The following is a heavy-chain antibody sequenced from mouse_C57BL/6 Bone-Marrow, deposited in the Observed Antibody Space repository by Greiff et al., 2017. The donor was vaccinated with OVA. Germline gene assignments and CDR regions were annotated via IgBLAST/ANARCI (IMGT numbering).Heavy chain of an antibody. CDR2: INPSTGGT. V-gene: IGHV1-42*01. CDR1: GYSFTGYY. D-gene: IGHD1-1*01. J-gene: IGHJ3*01. Sequence: VQLQQSGPELVKPGASVKISCKASGYSFTGYYMNWVKQSPEKSLEWIGEINPSTGGTTYNQKFKAKATLTVDKSSSTAYMQLKSLTSEDSAVYYCARDYGPWFAYWGQGTLVTVSA. CDR3: ARDYGPWFAY.